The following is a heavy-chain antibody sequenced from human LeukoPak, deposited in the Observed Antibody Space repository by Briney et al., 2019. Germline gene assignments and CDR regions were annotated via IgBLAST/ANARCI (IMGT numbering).Heavy chain of an antibody. CDR1: KFTFSHYA. CDR3: AKDAQRGFDYSNSLQH. CDR2: IWNDGSDK. V-gene: IGHV3-33*06. D-gene: IGHD4-11*01. Sequence: PGGSLRLSCAASKFTFSHYAMHWVRQAPGKGREWVAVIWNDGSDKYYADPVKGRFTVSRDNSRNILYLQMDSLRAEDTGVYYCAKDAQRGFDYSNSLQHWGPGTLVTVSS. J-gene: IGHJ1*01.